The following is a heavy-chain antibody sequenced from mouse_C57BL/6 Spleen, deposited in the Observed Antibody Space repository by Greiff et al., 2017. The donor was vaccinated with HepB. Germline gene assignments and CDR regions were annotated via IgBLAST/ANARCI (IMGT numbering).Heavy chain of an antibody. CDR2: ISNGGGST. D-gene: IGHD2-2*01. CDR3: ARQLWLGGYWYFDV. V-gene: IGHV5-12*01. Sequence: EVKVVESGGGLVQPGGSLKLSCAASGFTFSDYYMYWVRQTPEKRLEWVAYISNGGGSTYYPDTVKGRFTISRDNAKNTLYLQMSRLNSEDTAMYYCARQLWLGGYWYFDVWGTGTTVTVSS. CDR1: GFTFSDYY. J-gene: IGHJ1*03.